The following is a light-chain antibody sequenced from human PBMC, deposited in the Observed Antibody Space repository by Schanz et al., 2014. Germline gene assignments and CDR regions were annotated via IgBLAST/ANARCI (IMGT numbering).Light chain of an antibody. J-gene: IGKJ2*01. CDR2: AAS. CDR1: QGISSY. V-gene: IGKV1D-8*03. CDR3: QHET. Sequence: VIWMTQSPSLLSAFTGDRVTINCRMSQGISSYLAWYQQKPGKAPELLIYAASTLQSGVPSRFSGRGSGTEFTLTITSLQPDDFATYYCQHETFGQGTKLEIK.